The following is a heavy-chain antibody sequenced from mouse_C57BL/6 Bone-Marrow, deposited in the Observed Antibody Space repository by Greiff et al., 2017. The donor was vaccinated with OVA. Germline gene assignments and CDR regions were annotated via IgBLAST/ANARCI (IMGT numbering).Heavy chain of an antibody. J-gene: IGHJ3*01. Sequence: EVQLQQSGPELVKPGASVKISCKASGYTFTDYYMNWVKQSHGKSLEWIGDINPNNGGTSYNQKFKGKATLTVDKSSSTAYMELRSLTSEDSAVYYCARTYYSNFSFACWGQGTLVTVSA. CDR1: GYTFTDYY. CDR3: ARTYYSNFSFAC. CDR2: INPNNGGT. V-gene: IGHV1-26*01. D-gene: IGHD2-5*01.